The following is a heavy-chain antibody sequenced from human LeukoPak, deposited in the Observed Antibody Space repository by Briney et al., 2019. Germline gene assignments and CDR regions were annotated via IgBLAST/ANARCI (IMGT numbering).Heavy chain of an antibody. CDR1: GFTFSSYA. CDR3: AKGTVGATNVGDYFDY. D-gene: IGHD1-26*01. Sequence: GGSLRLSCAASGFTFSSYAMSWVRQAPGKGLEWVSAISGCGGSTYYADSVKGRFTISRDNSKNTLYLQMNSLRAEDTAVYYCAKGTVGATNVGDYFDYWGQGTLVTVSS. J-gene: IGHJ4*02. V-gene: IGHV3-23*01. CDR2: ISGCGGST.